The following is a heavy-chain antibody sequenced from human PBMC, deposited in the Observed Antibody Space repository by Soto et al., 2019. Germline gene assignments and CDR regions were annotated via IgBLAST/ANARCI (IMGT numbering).Heavy chain of an antibody. J-gene: IGHJ4*02. CDR1: GYTFTSYY. D-gene: IGHD2-2*01. CDR3: ARMNIVVVPAASSFLDY. Sequence: ASVKVSCKASGYTFTSYYMHWVRQAPGQGLEWMGIINPSGGSTSYAQKFQGRVTMTRDTSTSTVYMELSSLRSEDTAVYYCARMNIVVVPAASSFLDYWGQGTLVTVSS. V-gene: IGHV1-46*03. CDR2: INPSGGST.